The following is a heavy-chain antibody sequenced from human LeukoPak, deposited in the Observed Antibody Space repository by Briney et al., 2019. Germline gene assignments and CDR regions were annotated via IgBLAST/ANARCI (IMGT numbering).Heavy chain of an antibody. D-gene: IGHD6-13*01. CDR1: GFTFSSSA. V-gene: IGHV3-23*01. Sequence: PGGSLRLSCAASGFTFSSSAMNWVRQAPGKGLEWVSAISGSGGSTYYADSVKGRFTISRDNSKNTLYLQMNSLRAEDTAVYYCAKDGDLVAAACFDYWGQGTLVTVSS. CDR2: ISGSGGST. CDR3: AKDGDLVAAACFDY. J-gene: IGHJ4*02.